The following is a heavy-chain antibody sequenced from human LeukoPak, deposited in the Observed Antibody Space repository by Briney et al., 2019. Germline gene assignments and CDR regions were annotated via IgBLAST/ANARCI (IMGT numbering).Heavy chain of an antibody. CDR1: GFTFSSYE. CDR2: ISSSGSTI. Sequence: GGSLRLSCAASGFTFSSYEMNWVRQAPGKGLEWVSYISSSGSTIYYADSVKGRFTISRDNAKNSLYLQMNSLRAEDTAVYYCARDVAAAGTWWFDPWGQGTLVTVSS. CDR3: ARDVAAAGTWWFDP. J-gene: IGHJ5*02. D-gene: IGHD6-13*01. V-gene: IGHV3-48*03.